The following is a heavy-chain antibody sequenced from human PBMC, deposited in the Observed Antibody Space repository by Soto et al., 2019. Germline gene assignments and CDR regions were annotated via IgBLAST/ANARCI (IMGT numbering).Heavy chain of an antibody. CDR3: ARDPGDWGYIDI. Sequence: GGSLRLSCAASGFTVSNKYMSWVRQAPGKGLECVSLIYSGGRVYYADSVKGRFTISRDNSKNTLYLQMNSLRAEDTAVYYCARDPGDWGYIDIWGQGTMVTV. CDR2: IYSGGRV. J-gene: IGHJ3*02. D-gene: IGHD2-21*02. V-gene: IGHV3-66*01. CDR1: GFTVSNKY.